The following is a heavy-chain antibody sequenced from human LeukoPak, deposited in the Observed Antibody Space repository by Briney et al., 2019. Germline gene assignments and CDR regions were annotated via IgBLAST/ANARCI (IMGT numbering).Heavy chain of an antibody. D-gene: IGHD3-9*01. V-gene: IGHV3-23*01. J-gene: IGHJ4*02. CDR2: ISGSGGST. CDR3: ARASGFTEY. Sequence: GGSPRLSCAASGFTFDDYGMSWVRQAPGKGLEWVSVISGSGGSTYYADSVKGRFTISRDNSKNTLFLQMNSLRADDTAVYYCARASGFTEYWGQGTLVTVSS. CDR1: GFTFDDYG.